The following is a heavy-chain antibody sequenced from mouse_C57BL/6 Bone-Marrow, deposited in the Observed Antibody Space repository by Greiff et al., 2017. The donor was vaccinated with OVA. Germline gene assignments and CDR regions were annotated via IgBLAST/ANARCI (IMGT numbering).Heavy chain of an antibody. Sequence: VKLMESGPGILQPSQTLSLTCSFSGFSLSTFGMGVGWIRQPSGKGLEWLARIWWDDDKYYNADLKSRLTISKDTSKKQVFLKIANVDTADTATYYCARMGYYGISIYYFDYWGQGTTLTVSS. CDR2: IWWDDDK. V-gene: IGHV8-8*01. CDR1: GFSLSTFGMG. D-gene: IGHD1-1*01. CDR3: ARMGYYGISIYYFDY. J-gene: IGHJ2*01.